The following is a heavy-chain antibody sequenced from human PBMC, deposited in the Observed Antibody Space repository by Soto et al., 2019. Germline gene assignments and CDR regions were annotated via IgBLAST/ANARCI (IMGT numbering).Heavy chain of an antibody. CDR1: GFTFSSYS. Sequence: GGSLRLSCAASGFTFSSYSINWVRQAPGKGVEWVSSISSSSSYIYYADSVKGRFTISRDNAKNSLYLQMNSLRAEDTAVYYCARGIRILTNWFDPWGQGTLVTVSS. D-gene: IGHD3-9*01. V-gene: IGHV3-21*01. CDR3: ARGIRILTNWFDP. J-gene: IGHJ5*02. CDR2: ISSSSSYI.